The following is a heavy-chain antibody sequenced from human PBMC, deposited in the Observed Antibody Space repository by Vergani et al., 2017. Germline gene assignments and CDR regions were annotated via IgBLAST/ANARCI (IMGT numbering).Heavy chain of an antibody. CDR2: ISGSGGST. J-gene: IGHJ3*02. D-gene: IGHD3-22*01. CDR3: AKDTYYYDSSGYYSVDAFDI. CDR1: GFTFSSYA. Sequence: EVQLVESGGGLVKPGGSLRLSCAASGFTFSSYAMSWVRQAPGKGLEWVSAISGSGGSTYYADSVKGRFTISRDNSKNTLYLQMNSLRAEDTAVYYCAKDTYYYDSSGYYSVDAFDIWGQGTMVTVSS. V-gene: IGHV3-23*04.